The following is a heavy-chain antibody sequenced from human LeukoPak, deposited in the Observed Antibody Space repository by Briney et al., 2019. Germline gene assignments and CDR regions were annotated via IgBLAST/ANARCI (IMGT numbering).Heavy chain of an antibody. CDR3: ARVRGSGWYWAFDI. J-gene: IGHJ3*02. CDR1: GGSISSTSYY. Sequence: PSETLSLTCTVSGGSISSTSYYWGWIRQPPGKGLEWIGSIYYSGTTYYNPSLKSRVTISVDTSKNQFSLKLNSVTAADTAVYYCARVRGSGWYWAFDIWGQGTMVTVSS. V-gene: IGHV4-39*07. D-gene: IGHD6-19*01. CDR2: IYYSGTT.